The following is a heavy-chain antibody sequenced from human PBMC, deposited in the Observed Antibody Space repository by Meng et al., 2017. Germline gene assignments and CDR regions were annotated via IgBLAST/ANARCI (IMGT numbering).Heavy chain of an antibody. CDR2: INHSGST. CDR1: GGSFSGYY. Sequence: SETLSLTCAVYGGSFSGYYWSWIRQPPGKGLEWIGEINHSGSTNYNPSLKSRVTLSVDTSKNQLSLKLSSVTAADTAVYYCARVAGEKKTLDYWGQGTLVTVSS. CDR3: ARVAGEKKTLDY. D-gene: IGHD6-19*01. V-gene: IGHV4-34*01. J-gene: IGHJ4*02.